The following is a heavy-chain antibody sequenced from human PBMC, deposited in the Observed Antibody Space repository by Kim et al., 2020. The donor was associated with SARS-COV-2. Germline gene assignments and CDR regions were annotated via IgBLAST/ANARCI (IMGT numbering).Heavy chain of an antibody. V-gene: IGHV3-33*01. CDR1: GFTFSSYG. CDR3: AGGEYYYGSEDYGMDV. CDR2: IWYDGSNK. J-gene: IGHJ6*02. D-gene: IGHD3-10*01. Sequence: GGSLRLSCAASGFTFSSYGMHWVRQAPGKGLEWVAVIWYDGSNKYYADSVKGRFTISRDNSKNTLYLQMKSLRAEDTAVYYWAGGEYYYGSEDYGMDVWGQGTTVTVSS.